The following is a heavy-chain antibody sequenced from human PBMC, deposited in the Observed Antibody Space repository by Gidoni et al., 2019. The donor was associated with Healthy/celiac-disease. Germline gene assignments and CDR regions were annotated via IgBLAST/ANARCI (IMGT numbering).Heavy chain of an antibody. CDR3: AKDMGPRSYDYYYGMDV. Sequence: EVQLVESGGGLVQPGRSLRLSCAASGFPFDDYAMHWVRQAPGKGLEWVSGISWNSGSIGYADSVKGRFTISRDNAKNSLYLQMNSLRAEDTALYYCAKDMGPRSYDYYYGMDVWGQGTTVTVSS. CDR2: ISWNSGSI. D-gene: IGHD1-26*01. CDR1: GFPFDDYA. V-gene: IGHV3-9*01. J-gene: IGHJ6*02.